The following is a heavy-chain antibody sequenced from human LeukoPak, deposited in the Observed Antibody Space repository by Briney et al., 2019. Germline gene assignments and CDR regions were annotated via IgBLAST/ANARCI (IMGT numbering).Heavy chain of an antibody. D-gene: IGHD6-19*01. V-gene: IGHV4-39*01. J-gene: IGHJ4*02. Sequence: SETLSLTCTVSGGSISSSSYYWVWIRQPPGKGLEWIGSIYYSGSSYYNPSLKSRVIISVDTSKNQFSLKLSSVTAADTAVYYCARLAVAALLFDYWGQGTLVTVSS. CDR1: GGSISSSSYY. CDR3: ARLAVAALLFDY. CDR2: IYYSGSS.